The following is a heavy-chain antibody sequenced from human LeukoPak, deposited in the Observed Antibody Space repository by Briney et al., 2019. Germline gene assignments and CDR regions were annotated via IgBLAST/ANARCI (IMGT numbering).Heavy chain of an antibody. V-gene: IGHV4-34*01. CDR2: INHSGST. CDR3: ARGGIADRLGT. CDR1: GGSISSYY. J-gene: IGHJ4*02. D-gene: IGHD6-6*01. Sequence: PSETLSLTCTVSGGSISSYYWSWIRQPPGKGLEWIGEINHSGSTNYNPSLKSRVTISVDTSKNQFSLKLSSATAADTAVYYCARGGIADRLGTWGQGTLVTVSS.